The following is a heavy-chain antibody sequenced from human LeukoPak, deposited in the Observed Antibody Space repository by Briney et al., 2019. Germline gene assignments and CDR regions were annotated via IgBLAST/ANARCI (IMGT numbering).Heavy chain of an antibody. CDR3: ARGDWYYYYYYMDV. Sequence: PSETLSLTCAVSGGSISSGGYSWNWIRQPPGKGLEWIGYIYNSGSTSYNPSLKSRVTMSVDTSKNQFSLKLSSVTAADTAVYYCARGDWYYYYYYMDVWGKGTTVTISS. J-gene: IGHJ6*03. D-gene: IGHD3/OR15-3a*01. CDR1: GGSISSGGYS. CDR2: IYNSGST. V-gene: IGHV4-30-4*07.